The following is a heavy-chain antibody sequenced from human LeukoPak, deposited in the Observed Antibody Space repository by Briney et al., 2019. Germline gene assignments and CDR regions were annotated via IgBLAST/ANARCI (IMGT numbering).Heavy chain of an antibody. CDR1: GYTFTAHG. D-gene: IGHD5-18*01. V-gene: IGHV1-18*01. CDR3: ARYSYGLGY. CDR2: ISAYNGDT. J-gene: IGHJ4*02. Sequence: ASVKVSCKASGYTFTAHGISWMRQAPGQGLEWMGWISAYNGDTKYAQNLQGRVIMTTETSTTTAYMELRGLRSDDTAVYYCARYSYGLGYWGQGTLVTVSS.